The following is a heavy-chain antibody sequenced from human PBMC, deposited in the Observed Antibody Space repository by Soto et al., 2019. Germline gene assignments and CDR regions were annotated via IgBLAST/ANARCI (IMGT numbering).Heavy chain of an antibody. CDR1: GGSISSYY. Sequence: SETLSLTCTVSGGSISSYYWSWVRQPPGKGLEWIGYIYYSGSTNYNPSLKSRVTISVDTSKNQFSLKLSSVTAADTAVYYCARSNGDPLGGEFDYWSQGTLVTVSS. V-gene: IGHV4-59*01. D-gene: IGHD3-10*01. J-gene: IGHJ4*02. CDR2: IYYSGST. CDR3: ARSNGDPLGGEFDY.